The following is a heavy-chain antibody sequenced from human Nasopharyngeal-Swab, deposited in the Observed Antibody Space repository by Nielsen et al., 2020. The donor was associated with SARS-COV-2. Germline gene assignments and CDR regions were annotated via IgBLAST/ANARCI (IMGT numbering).Heavy chain of an antibody. Sequence: GESLKISCAASGSTSSSYAMHWVRPAPGKGLEWVAVISYDGSNKYYADSVKGRFTISRDNSKNTLYLQMNSLRAEDTAVYYCATPRGTMIDPLDYWGQGTLVTVSS. CDR2: ISYDGSNK. CDR1: GSTSSSYA. J-gene: IGHJ4*02. CDR3: ATPRGTMIDPLDY. D-gene: IGHD3-22*01. V-gene: IGHV3-30*04.